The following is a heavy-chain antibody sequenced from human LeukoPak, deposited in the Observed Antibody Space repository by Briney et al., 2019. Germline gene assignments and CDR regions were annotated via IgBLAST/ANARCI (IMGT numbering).Heavy chain of an antibody. Sequence: SGTLSLTCTVSGGSISSYYWSWLRQPAGKGLEWIGRIYTSESANYNPSLQSRVTMSVDTSKNQFSLKLSSVTAADTAVYYCAIVDGADWFDPWGQGTLVTVSS. J-gene: IGHJ5*02. CDR2: IYTSESA. D-gene: IGHD4/OR15-4a*01. V-gene: IGHV4-4*07. CDR3: AIVDGADWFDP. CDR1: GGSISSYY.